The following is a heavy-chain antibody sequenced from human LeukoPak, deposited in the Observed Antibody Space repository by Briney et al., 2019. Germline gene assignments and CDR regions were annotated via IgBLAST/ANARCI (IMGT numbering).Heavy chain of an antibody. D-gene: IGHD3-3*01. CDR1: GGSISSYY. Sequence: KPSETLSLTCSISGGSISSYYWSWIRQPPGKGLEWIGYIYDSGSTSYNPSLQSRVTISKDTSKNQFSLRLTSVTAADTAVYYCARGGSYYDFWSGYYDYYYYMDVWGKGTTVTVSS. J-gene: IGHJ6*03. CDR2: IYDSGST. CDR3: ARGGSYYDFWSGYYDYYYYMDV. V-gene: IGHV4-59*01.